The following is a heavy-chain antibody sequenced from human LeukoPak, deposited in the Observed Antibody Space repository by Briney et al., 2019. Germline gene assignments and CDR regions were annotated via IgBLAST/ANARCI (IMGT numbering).Heavy chain of an antibody. Sequence: GGSLRLSCAASRFTFRSYGMHWVRQAPGQGLESVSGISTDGGSTYYANSVKGRFTISRDNSKNTLYLQMGSLRAEDMAVYYCARARDSSGLAYWGQGTLVTVSS. CDR1: RFTFRSYG. J-gene: IGHJ4*02. D-gene: IGHD3-22*01. CDR3: ARARDSSGLAY. CDR2: ISTDGGST. V-gene: IGHV3-64*01.